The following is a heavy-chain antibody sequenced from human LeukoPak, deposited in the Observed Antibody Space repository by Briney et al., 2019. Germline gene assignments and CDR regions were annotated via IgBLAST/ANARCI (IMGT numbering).Heavy chain of an antibody. CDR1: GYTFINFG. Sequence: GASVKVSCKTSGYTFINFGISWVRQAPGQGLGWMGWMNPNSGNTGYAQKFQGRVTITRNTSISTAYMELSSLRSEDTAVYYCARGSRPGVQLWLRRGYGFDYWGQGTLVTVSS. CDR3: ARGSRPGVQLWLRRGYGFDY. CDR2: MNPNSGNT. J-gene: IGHJ4*02. D-gene: IGHD5-18*01. V-gene: IGHV1-8*03.